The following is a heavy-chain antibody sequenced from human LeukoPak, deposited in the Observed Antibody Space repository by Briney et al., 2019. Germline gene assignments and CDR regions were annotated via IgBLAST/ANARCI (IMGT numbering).Heavy chain of an antibody. CDR2: ISVSGTTM. CDR1: GFTFTDYY. D-gene: IGHD1-26*01. Sequence: GGSLRLSCATSGFTFTDYYMSWIRQAPGKGLVWVSYISVSGTTMYYADSVKGRFTLSRDNAKNSLYLQMNSLRAEDTAVYYCARVGQGEWFFDLWGRGSLATVSS. CDR3: ARVGQGEWFFDL. J-gene: IGHJ2*01. V-gene: IGHV3-11*01.